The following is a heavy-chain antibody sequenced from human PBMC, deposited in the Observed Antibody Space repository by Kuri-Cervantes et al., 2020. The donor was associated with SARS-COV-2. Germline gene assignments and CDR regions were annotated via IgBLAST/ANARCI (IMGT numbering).Heavy chain of an antibody. CDR2: IRYDGSNK. CDR3: ASGGDCSSTSCYRAEVN. Sequence: GGSLRLSCTASGFSISDRAYWMTWVRQTPGKGLEWVAFIRYDGSNKYYADSVKGRFTISRDNSKNTLYLQMNSLRAEDTAVYYCASGGDCSSTSCYRAEVNWGQGTLVTVSS. CDR1: GFSISDRAYW. J-gene: IGHJ4*02. V-gene: IGHV3-30*02. D-gene: IGHD2-2*02.